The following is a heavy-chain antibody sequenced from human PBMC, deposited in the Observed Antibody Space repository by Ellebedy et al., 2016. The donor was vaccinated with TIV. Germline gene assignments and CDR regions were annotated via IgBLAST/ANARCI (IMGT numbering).Heavy chain of an antibody. J-gene: IGHJ4*02. Sequence: ASVKVSCXASGGTFSSYAISWVRQAPGQGLEWMGWISAYNGNTNYAQKLQGRVTMTTDTSTSTAYMELRSLRSDDTAVYYCARVHSGINNFDLWGQGTLVTVSS. CDR3: ARVHSGINNFDL. CDR1: GGTFSSYA. D-gene: IGHD1-26*01. CDR2: ISAYNGNT. V-gene: IGHV1-18*01.